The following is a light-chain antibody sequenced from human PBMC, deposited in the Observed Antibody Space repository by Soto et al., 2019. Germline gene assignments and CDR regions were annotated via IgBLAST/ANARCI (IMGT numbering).Light chain of an antibody. V-gene: IGLV6-57*01. J-gene: IGLJ3*02. Sequence: NFMLTQPHSVSESPGKTVTISCTRSSGSIASNYVQWYQQHPGSSPTNVIYEDEKRPSGVPDRFSGSIDSSSNSASLTISGLKTDDESDYYCQSYDTRAVVFGGGTKLTVL. CDR3: QSYDTRAVV. CDR2: EDE. CDR1: SGSIASNY.